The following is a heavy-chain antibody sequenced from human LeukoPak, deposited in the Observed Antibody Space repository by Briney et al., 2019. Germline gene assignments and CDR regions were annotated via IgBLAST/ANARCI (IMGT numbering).Heavy chain of an antibody. D-gene: IGHD6-19*01. CDR2: INHSGST. Sequence: SETLSLTCAVYGGSFSGYYWSWIRQPPGKGLEWIGEINHSGSTNYNPSLKSRVTISVDTSKNQFSLKLSSVTAADTAVYYCARFGSGWHYFDYWGQGTLVTVSS. J-gene: IGHJ4*02. CDR1: GGSFSGYY. CDR3: ARFGSGWHYFDY. V-gene: IGHV4-34*01.